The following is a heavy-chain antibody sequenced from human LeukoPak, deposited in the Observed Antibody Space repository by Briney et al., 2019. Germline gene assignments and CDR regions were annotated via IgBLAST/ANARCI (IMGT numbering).Heavy chain of an antibody. CDR2: INHSGST. CDR3: ARGPITISVSMDV. Sequence: SETLSLTCAVYGGSFSGYYWSWIRQPPGKGLEWIGEINHSGSTNYNPSLKSRVTISVDTSKNQFSLKLSSVTAADTAVYYCARGPITISVSMDVWGKGTTVTVSS. J-gene: IGHJ6*03. V-gene: IGHV4-34*01. CDR1: GGSFSGYY. D-gene: IGHD3-3*01.